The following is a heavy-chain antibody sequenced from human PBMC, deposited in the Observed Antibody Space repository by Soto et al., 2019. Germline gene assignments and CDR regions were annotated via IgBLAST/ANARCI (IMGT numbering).Heavy chain of an antibody. CDR2: ISGSGGST. D-gene: IGHD3-22*01. Sequence: GGSLRLSCAASGFTFSSYAMSWVRQAPGKGLEWVSAISGSGGSTYYADSVKGRITISRDNSKNTLYLQMNSLRAEDTAVYYCAKAPGVVVTYSFDYWGQGTLVTVSS. CDR3: AKAPGVVVTYSFDY. J-gene: IGHJ4*02. CDR1: GFTFSSYA. V-gene: IGHV3-23*01.